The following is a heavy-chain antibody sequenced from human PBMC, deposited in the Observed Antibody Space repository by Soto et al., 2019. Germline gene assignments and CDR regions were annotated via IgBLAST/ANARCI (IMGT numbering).Heavy chain of an antibody. CDR3: AKESPQFDY. CDR1: GFTFSNYA. V-gene: IGHV3-48*01. Sequence: GGSRRLSCVASGFTFSNYAMNWVRQAPGKGLEWIAYINSGGGTVFFADSVKGRFTISRDNAKNSVDLQMNSLRAEDTAVYYCAKESPQFDYWGQGALVTVSS. J-gene: IGHJ4*02. CDR2: INSGGGTV.